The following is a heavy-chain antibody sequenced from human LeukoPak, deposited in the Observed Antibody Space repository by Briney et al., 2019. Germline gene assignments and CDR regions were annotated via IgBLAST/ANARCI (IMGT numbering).Heavy chain of an antibody. CDR1: GFTFSISA. D-gene: IGHD3-22*01. CDR2: ISGNGGST. V-gene: IGHV3-23*01. J-gene: IGHJ4*02. Sequence: GGSLRLSCAASGFTFSISAMRWVRQAPGKGLEWVSAISGNGGSTYYADSVKGRFTISRDNSKNTLYLQMNSLRAEDTAVYFCASQKENFYDSSGNNWGQGTLVTVSS. CDR3: ASQKENFYDSSGNN.